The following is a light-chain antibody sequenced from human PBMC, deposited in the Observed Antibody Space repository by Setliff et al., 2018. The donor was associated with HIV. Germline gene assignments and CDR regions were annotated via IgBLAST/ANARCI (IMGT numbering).Light chain of an antibody. CDR3: SSYSSTWV. CDR1: SSDVGSYNR. Sequence: QSALTQPPSVSGSPGQSVTISCTGTSSDVGSYNRVSWYQQPPGTAPKLMIYEVSNRPSGVPDRFSGSKSGNTASLTISGLQAEDEADYYCSSYSSTWVFGGGTKVTVL. J-gene: IGLJ3*02. CDR2: EVS. V-gene: IGLV2-18*02.